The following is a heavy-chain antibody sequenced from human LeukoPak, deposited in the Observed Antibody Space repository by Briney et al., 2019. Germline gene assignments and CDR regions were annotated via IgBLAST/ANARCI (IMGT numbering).Heavy chain of an antibody. CDR3: ARAYGGSYGMDV. CDR2: INSNGGST. D-gene: IGHD4-23*01. CDR1: GFTFSSYG. V-gene: IGHV3-64*01. Sequence: GGSLRLSCAASGFTFSSYGMHWVRQAPGKGLEYVSAINSNGGSTYYANSVKGRFTISRDNSKNTLYLQMNSLRAEDTAVYYCARAYGGSYGMDVWGQGTTVTVSS. J-gene: IGHJ6*02.